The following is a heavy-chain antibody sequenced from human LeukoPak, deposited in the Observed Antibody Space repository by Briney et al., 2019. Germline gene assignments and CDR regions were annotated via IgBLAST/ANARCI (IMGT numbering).Heavy chain of an antibody. V-gene: IGHV1-46*01. CDR1: GYTFTSYY. Sequence: ASVKVSCKASGYTFTSYYMHWVRQAPGQGLEWMGIINPSGGSTSYAQKFQGRVTMTRDTSTSTVYMELSSLRSEDTAVYYCARDRSSSWYGSYMDVWGKGTTVTVSS. CDR2: INPSGGST. CDR3: ARDRSSSWYGSYMDV. J-gene: IGHJ6*03. D-gene: IGHD6-13*01.